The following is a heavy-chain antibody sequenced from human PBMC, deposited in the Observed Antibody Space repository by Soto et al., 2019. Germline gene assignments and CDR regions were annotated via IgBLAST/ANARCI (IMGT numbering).Heavy chain of an antibody. CDR2: INAGNGNT. CDR3: ARDPLAITGYSSSWYPNWFDP. J-gene: IGHJ5*02. CDR1: GYTFTSYA. D-gene: IGHD6-13*01. V-gene: IGHV1-3*01. Sequence: QVQLVQSGAEVKKPGASVKVSCKASGYTFTSYAMHWVRQAPGQRLEWMGWINAGNGNTKYSQKFQGRVTITRDTSARTAYMELSSLRSEDTAVYYCARDPLAITGYSSSWYPNWFDPWGQGTLVTVSS.